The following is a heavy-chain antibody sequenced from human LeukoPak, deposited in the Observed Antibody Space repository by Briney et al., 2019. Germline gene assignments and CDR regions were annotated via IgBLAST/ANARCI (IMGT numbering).Heavy chain of an antibody. CDR2: IRFDGSNK. CDR3: AKDWGRGFSYGLQY. V-gene: IGHV3-30*02. CDR1: GFTFSSFG. Sequence: GSLRLSCAASGFTFSSFGMHWIRQAPGKGLEWVAFIRFDGSNKYYADSAKGRFTISRDNSKNTLYLQMNSLRAEDTAVYYCAKDWGRGFSYGLQYWGQGTLVTVSS. D-gene: IGHD5-18*01. J-gene: IGHJ4*02.